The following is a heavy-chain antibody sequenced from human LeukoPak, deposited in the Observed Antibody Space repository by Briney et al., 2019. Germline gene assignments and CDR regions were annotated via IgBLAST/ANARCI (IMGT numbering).Heavy chain of an antibody. V-gene: IGHV3-66*01. J-gene: IGHJ4*02. CDR3: ARDRAAGSLFDY. CDR1: GFTVSSNY. D-gene: IGHD6-13*01. CDR2: IYSGGST. Sequence: TGGSLRLSCAASGFTVSSNYINWVRLAPGKGLEWVSVIYSGGSTYYADSVKGRFTISRDNSKNTLYLQMNSLRAEDTAVYYCARDRAAGSLFDYWGQGTLVTVSS.